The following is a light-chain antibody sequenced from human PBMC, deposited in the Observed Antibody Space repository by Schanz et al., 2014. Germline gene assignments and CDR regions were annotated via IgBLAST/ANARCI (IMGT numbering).Light chain of an antibody. Sequence: QSVLTQPPSVSGAPGQRVTISCTGSSSNIGAGYDVYWYQQLPGTAPKLLMCSNKNRPSGVPARFSGSKSGTSASLAISGLQSEEDAYYYQSSGSSLSGAYVFGSGTKLTVL. CDR3: QSSGSSLSGAYV. V-gene: IGLV1-40*01. J-gene: IGLJ1*01. CDR1: SSNIGAGYD. CDR2: SNK.